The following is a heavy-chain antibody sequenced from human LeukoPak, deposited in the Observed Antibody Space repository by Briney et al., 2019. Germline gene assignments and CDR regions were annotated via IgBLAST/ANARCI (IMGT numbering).Heavy chain of an antibody. Sequence: SVKVSCKASGGTFSSYAISWVRPAPGQGLEWMGRIIPILGIANYAQKFQGRVTITADKSTSTAYMELSSLRSEDTALYYCARVGHDAFDIWGQGPMVTVSS. V-gene: IGHV1-69*04. CDR3: ARVGHDAFDI. CDR2: IIPILGIA. CDR1: GGTFSSYA. J-gene: IGHJ3*02.